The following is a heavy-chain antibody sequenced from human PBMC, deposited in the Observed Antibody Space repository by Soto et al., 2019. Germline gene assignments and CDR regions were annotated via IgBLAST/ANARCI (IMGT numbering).Heavy chain of an antibody. CDR1: GGSFSGYY. CDR2: INHSGST. CDR3: ARLDYRESYAFDP. J-gene: IGHJ5*02. V-gene: IGHV4-34*01. Sequence: SETLSLTCAVYGGSFSGYYWSWIRQPPGKGLEWIGEINHSGSTNYNPSLKSRVTISVDTSKNQFSLKLSSVTAADTAVYYCARLDYRESYAFDPWGQGTLVTVSS. D-gene: IGHD3-10*01.